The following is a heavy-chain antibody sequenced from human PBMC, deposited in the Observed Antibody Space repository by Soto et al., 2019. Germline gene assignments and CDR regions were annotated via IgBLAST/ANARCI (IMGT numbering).Heavy chain of an antibody. D-gene: IGHD1-26*01. Sequence: GGSLRLSCAASGFTFDDYTMHWVRQAPGKGLEWVSLISWDGGSTYYADSVKGRFTISRDNSKNSLYLQMNSLRTEDTALYYCAKCSGSYSDYYGMDVWGQGTTVTVSS. CDR3: AKCSGSYSDYYGMDV. CDR2: ISWDGGST. V-gene: IGHV3-43*01. CDR1: GFTFDDYT. J-gene: IGHJ6*02.